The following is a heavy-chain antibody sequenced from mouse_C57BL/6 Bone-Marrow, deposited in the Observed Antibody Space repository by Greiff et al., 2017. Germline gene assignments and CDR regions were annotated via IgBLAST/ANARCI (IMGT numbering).Heavy chain of an antibody. CDR3: AKHIYDGYLSYAMDY. J-gene: IGHJ4*01. Sequence: VMLVESGPGLVAPSQSLSITCTVSGFSLTSYGVAWVRRPPGKGLEWLGVIWGGGSTNYNSALMSRLSISKDNSKSQVFLKMNSLQTDDTAMYYCAKHIYDGYLSYAMDYWGQGTSVTVSS. V-gene: IGHV2-9*01. D-gene: IGHD2-3*01. CDR1: GFSLTSYG. CDR2: IWGGGST.